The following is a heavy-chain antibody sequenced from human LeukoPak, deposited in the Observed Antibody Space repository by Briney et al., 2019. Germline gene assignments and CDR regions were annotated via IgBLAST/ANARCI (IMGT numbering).Heavy chain of an antibody. Sequence: PGRSLRLSCAASGFTFSSYAMHWVRQAPGKGLEWVAVISYDGSNKYYADSVKGRFTISRDNSKNTLYLQMNSLRAEDTAVYYCARDSVRGVIQSQFDYWGQGTLVTVSS. V-gene: IGHV3-30-3*01. CDR1: GFTFSSYA. CDR3: ARDSVRGVIQSQFDY. CDR2: ISYDGSNK. J-gene: IGHJ4*02. D-gene: IGHD3-10*01.